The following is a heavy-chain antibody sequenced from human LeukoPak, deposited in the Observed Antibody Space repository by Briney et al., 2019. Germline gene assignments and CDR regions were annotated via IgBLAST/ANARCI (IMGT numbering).Heavy chain of an antibody. Sequence: PSQTSTHTTAAYGGPFSGYYSSTHPKPPPTHPNRTGEINHSGSTNYNPSLKSRVTISVDTSKNQFSLKLSSVTAADTAVYYCARGPGLLWFGELFHYFDYWGQGTLVTVSS. J-gene: IGHJ4*02. V-gene: IGHV4-34*01. CDR3: ARGPGLLWFGELFHYFDY. D-gene: IGHD3-10*01. CDR1: GGPFSGYY. CDR2: INHSGST.